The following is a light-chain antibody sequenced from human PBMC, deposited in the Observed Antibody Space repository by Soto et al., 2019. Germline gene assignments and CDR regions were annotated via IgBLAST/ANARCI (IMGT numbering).Light chain of an antibody. J-gene: IGKJ3*01. CDR1: QSVSSSY. CDR3: HQYGSSPFT. Sequence: EIVLTQSPGTLSLSPGERATLSCRASQSVSSSYLAWYQQKPGQAPRFLIYSASSRATGIPDRFSGSGSGTDFTLTVSRLEPEDSAVYYCHQYGSSPFTFGPGTKVDIK. CDR2: SAS. V-gene: IGKV3-20*01.